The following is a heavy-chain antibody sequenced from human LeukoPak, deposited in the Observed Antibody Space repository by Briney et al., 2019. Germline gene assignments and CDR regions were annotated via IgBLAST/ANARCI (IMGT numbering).Heavy chain of an antibody. J-gene: IGHJ4*02. CDR1: GFPLSSYA. CDR2: ISNSDDST. D-gene: IGHD6-19*01. Sequence: GGSLRLSCAASGFPLSSYAMSWVRQAPGKGLEWVSTISNSDDSTYYADSVRGRFTISRDNSENTLFLRMNSLRAEDTAVYYCARRSGIAVAGAFDYWGQGTLVTVSS. V-gene: IGHV3-23*01. CDR3: ARRSGIAVAGAFDY.